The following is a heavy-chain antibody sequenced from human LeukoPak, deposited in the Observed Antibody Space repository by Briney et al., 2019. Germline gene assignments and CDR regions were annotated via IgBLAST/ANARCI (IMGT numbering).Heavy chain of an antibody. D-gene: IGHD3-22*01. V-gene: IGHV1-46*01. J-gene: IGHJ4*02. Sequence: ASVKVSCKASGYTFTSYYMHWVRQAPGQGLEWMGIINPSGGSTSYAQKFQGRVTMTRDMSTSTVYMELSSLRSEDTAVYYCARDYYDSSGHRPFDYWGQGTLVTVSS. CDR1: GYTFTSYY. CDR3: ARDYYDSSGHRPFDY. CDR2: INPSGGST.